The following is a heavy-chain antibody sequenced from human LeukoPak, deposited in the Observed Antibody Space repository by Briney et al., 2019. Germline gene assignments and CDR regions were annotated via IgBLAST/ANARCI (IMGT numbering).Heavy chain of an antibody. CDR2: TRNKANSYAT. D-gene: IGHD4-17*01. V-gene: IGHV3-72*01. CDR3: ARVGVGTVTTWDY. CDR1: GFIFSDHY. Sequence: TGGSLRLSCAASGFIFSDHYMDWVRQAPGKGLEWVGRTRNKANSYATEYGASVKGRFTISRDDSKNSLYLQMNSLKTEDTAVYYCARVGVGTVTTWDYWGQGTLVTVSS. J-gene: IGHJ4*02.